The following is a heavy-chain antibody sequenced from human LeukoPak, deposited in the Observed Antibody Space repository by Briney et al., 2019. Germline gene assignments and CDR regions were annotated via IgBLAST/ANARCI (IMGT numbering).Heavy chain of an antibody. J-gene: IGHJ6*02. CDR2: IKSDGSDK. CDR3: ARDAQQQWQVLGVFSYGMDV. CDR1: GFTFSTYW. D-gene: IGHD6-19*01. Sequence: PGGSLRLSCAASGFTFSTYWMSWVRQAPGKGLEWVAQIKSDGSDKYYVDSVKGRFAISRDNAKNSLYLQMNSLRAEDTAVYYCARDAQQQWQVLGVFSYGMDVWGQGTTVTVSS. V-gene: IGHV3-7*04.